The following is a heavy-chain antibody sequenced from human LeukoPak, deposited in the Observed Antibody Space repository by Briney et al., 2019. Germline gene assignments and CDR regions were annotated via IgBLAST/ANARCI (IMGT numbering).Heavy chain of an antibody. J-gene: IGHJ4*02. CDR2: AGWAGGTT. CDR1: GFNFDRYT. Sequence: GALRLSCATSGFNFDRYTIHWVRQAPGKGLEWVSLAGWAGGTTFYSDSVRGRFTISRDSGRKSVYLQMNSLTTDDTAFYFCAKELDTMFFDYWGQGALVTVSS. V-gene: IGHV3-43*01. D-gene: IGHD3-10*02. CDR3: AKELDTMFFDY.